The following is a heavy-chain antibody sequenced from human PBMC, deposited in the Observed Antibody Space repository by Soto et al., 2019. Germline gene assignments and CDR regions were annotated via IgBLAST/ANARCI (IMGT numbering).Heavy chain of an antibody. V-gene: IGHV3-21*01. D-gene: IGHD3-3*01. CDR2: ISSSSSYI. J-gene: IGHJ6*02. CDR3: ARDSEFGVVINCYYYYGMDV. Sequence: EVQLVESGGGLVKPGGSLRLSCAASGFTFSSYSMNWVRQAPGKGLEWVSSISSSSSYIYYADSVKGRFTISRDNAKNSLYLQMNSLRAEDTAVYYWARDSEFGVVINCYYYYGMDVWGQGTTVTVSS. CDR1: GFTFSSYS.